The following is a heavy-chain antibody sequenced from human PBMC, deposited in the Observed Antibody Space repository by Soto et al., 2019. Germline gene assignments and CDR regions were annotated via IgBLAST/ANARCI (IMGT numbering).Heavy chain of an antibody. V-gene: IGHV4-61*01. CDR3: ASITMIVVG. CDR2: IYYSGST. D-gene: IGHD3-22*01. J-gene: IGHJ4*02. Sequence: SETLSPNFHGSGGSVSSGRYYWSWIRQPPGKGLEWIGYIYYSGSTNYNPSLKSRVTISVDTSKNQFSLKLSSVTAADTAVYYCASITMIVVGWGQGTLVTVSS. CDR1: GGSVSSGRYY.